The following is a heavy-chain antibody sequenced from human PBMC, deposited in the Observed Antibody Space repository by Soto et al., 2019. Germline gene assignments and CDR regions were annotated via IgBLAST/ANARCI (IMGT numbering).Heavy chain of an antibody. CDR2: IWYDGSNK. Sequence: GGSLRLSCAASGFTFSSYGMHWVRQAPGKGLEWVAVIWYDGSNKYYADSVKGRFTISRDNSKNTLYLQMNSLRAEDTAVYYCARDLYSRSWTYYYYGMDVWGQGTTVTVSS. CDR3: ARDLYSRSWTYYYYGMDV. D-gene: IGHD6-13*01. CDR1: GFTFSSYG. J-gene: IGHJ6*02. V-gene: IGHV3-33*01.